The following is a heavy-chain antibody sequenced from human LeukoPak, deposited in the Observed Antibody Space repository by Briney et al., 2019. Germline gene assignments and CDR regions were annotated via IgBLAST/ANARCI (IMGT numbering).Heavy chain of an antibody. CDR1: GGSISSSSYY. J-gene: IGHJ6*03. D-gene: IGHD6-13*01. V-gene: IGHV4-39*07. CDR3: ARVPRNYSSPSIGMYYYYMDV. Sequence: SETLSLTCTVSGGSISSSSYYWGWIRQPPGKGLEWIGSIYYSGSTYYNPSLKSRVTISVDKSKNQFSLKLSSVTAADTAVYYCARVPRNYSSPSIGMYYYYMDVWGKGTTVTVSS. CDR2: IYYSGST.